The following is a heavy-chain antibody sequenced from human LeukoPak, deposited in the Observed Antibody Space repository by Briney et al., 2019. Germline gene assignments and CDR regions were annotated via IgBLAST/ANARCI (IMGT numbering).Heavy chain of an antibody. D-gene: IGHD2-15*01. CDR2: IKQDGSEK. CDR1: GFTFSSYW. Sequence: GGSLRLSCAASGFTFSSYWMSWVRQAPGKGLEWVANIKQDGSEKYYVDSVKGRFTISRDNAKNSLYLQMNSLRAEDTAVYYCARDRGTGYCSGGSCYSYYMDVWGKGTTVNVSS. CDR3: ARDRGTGYCSGGSCYSYYMDV. V-gene: IGHV3-7*01. J-gene: IGHJ6*03.